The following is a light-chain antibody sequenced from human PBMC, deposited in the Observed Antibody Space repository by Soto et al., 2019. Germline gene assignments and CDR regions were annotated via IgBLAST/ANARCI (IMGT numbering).Light chain of an antibody. CDR2: AAS. J-gene: IGKJ4*01. Sequence: DIQMTQSPSSLSASVGDRVTITCRASQSISSYLNWYQQKPGKAPKLLIYAASSLQSGVPSRFSGSGSGTDFTLNISSLQPEDFATYYCQQSYSAPLLTFGGGTKVEI. V-gene: IGKV1-39*01. CDR1: QSISSY. CDR3: QQSYSAPLLT.